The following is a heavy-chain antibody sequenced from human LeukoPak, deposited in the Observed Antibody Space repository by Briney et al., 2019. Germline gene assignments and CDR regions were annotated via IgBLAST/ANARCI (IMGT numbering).Heavy chain of an antibody. D-gene: IGHD2-21*02. CDR3: ARGEAGEWVTYFDY. J-gene: IGHJ4*02. CDR2: IYSGGST. Sequence: GGSLRLSCAASGFTFNSYAMTWVRQAPGKGLEWVSVIYSGGSTYYSDSVTGRLTISRDNYKNTLYLQMNSLRAEDTAVYYCARGEAGEWVTYFDYWGQGTLVTVSS. CDR1: GFTFNSYA. V-gene: IGHV3-66*01.